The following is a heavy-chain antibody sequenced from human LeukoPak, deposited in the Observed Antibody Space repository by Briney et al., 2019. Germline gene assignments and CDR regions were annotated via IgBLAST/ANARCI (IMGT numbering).Heavy chain of an antibody. D-gene: IGHD5-18*01. CDR3: AKHGDTAMWLDY. J-gene: IGHJ4*02. Sequence: GGSLRLSCAASGFTFSNYVMSWVRQAPGKGLEWVSGISGSGGSIYYADSVKGRFTISRDSSKNTLNLQMNSLRAEDTAVYYCAKHGDTAMWLDYWGQGTLVTVSS. CDR1: GFTFSNYV. CDR2: ISGSGGSI. V-gene: IGHV3-23*01.